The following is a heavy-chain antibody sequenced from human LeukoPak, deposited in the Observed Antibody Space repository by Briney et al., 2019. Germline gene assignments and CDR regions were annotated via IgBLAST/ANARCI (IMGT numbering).Heavy chain of an antibody. D-gene: IGHD3-10*01. CDR2: ISGSGGST. CDR3: AKEGGSGTYYPDF. J-gene: IGHJ4*02. CDR1: GFTFSSYA. Sequence: VGSLRLSCAASGFTFSSYAMSWVRQAPGKGLEWVSAISGSGGSTYSADSVKGRFTMSRDNSKNTLYPQMNSLRAEDTAVYYCAKEGGSGTYYPDFWGQGTLVTVPP. V-gene: IGHV3-23*01.